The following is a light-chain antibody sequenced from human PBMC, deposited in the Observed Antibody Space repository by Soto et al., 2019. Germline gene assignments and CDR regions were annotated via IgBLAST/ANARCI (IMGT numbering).Light chain of an antibody. CDR3: QQYKSWPLT. J-gene: IGKJ4*01. Sequence: EVVMTQSPATLSVSPGERATLSCRTSQSVYNNLAWYLQKPGQAPRLLISAASTRATGIPARFSGSGSGTEFTLTINSLQSEEFAVYYCQQYKSWPLTFGGGTKVEIK. V-gene: IGKV3D-15*01. CDR1: QSVYNN. CDR2: AAS.